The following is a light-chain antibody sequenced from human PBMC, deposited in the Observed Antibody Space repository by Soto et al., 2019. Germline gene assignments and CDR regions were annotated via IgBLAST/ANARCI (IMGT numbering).Light chain of an antibody. V-gene: IGKV1-39*01. CDR3: QQSYSTPRT. Sequence: DMQMAQSASCLAAGVGDRCTITCRASQSISSYLNWYQQKPGKAAKLLIYAASSLQSGVPSRFSGSGSGTDFTITISSLQPEDFATYYCQQSYSTPRTVGQGTQVEIK. J-gene: IGKJ1*01. CDR2: AAS. CDR1: QSISSY.